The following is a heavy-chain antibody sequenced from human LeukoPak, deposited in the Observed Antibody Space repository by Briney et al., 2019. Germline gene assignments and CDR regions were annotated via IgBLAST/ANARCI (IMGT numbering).Heavy chain of an antibody. J-gene: IGHJ4*02. D-gene: IGHD3-22*01. Sequence: PGGSLRLSCAASGFTFSSYSMNWVRQAPGKGLEWVSSISSSSSYIYYADSVKGRFTISRDNAKNSLYLQMNSLRAEDTAVYYCAKVNPPDYYDGSGPFDYWGQGTLVTVSS. V-gene: IGHV3-21*01. CDR1: GFTFSSYS. CDR2: ISSSSSYI. CDR3: AKVNPPDYYDGSGPFDY.